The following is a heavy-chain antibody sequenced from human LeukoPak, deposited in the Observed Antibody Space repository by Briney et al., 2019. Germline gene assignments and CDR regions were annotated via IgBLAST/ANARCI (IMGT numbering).Heavy chain of an antibody. CDR1: GFTFSSYG. CDR2: IRYDGSNK. J-gene: IGHJ4*02. V-gene: IGHV3-30*02. D-gene: IGHD3-3*01. Sequence: GGSLRLSCAASGFTFSSYGMHWVRQAPGKGLEWVAFIRYDGSNKYYADSVKGRFTISRDNSKNTLYLQMNSLRAEDTAVYYCAKDRYDFWSGSISLPFDYWGQGTLVTVSS. CDR3: AKDRYDFWSGSISLPFDY.